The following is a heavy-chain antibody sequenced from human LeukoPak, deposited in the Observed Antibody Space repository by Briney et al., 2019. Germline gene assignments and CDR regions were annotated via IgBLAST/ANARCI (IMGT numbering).Heavy chain of an antibody. CDR2: TYYRSKWHN. D-gene: IGHD3-10*01. CDR1: GDSVSSNSAA. Sequence: SQTLSLTCAISGDSVSSNSAAWNWIRQSPARGLEWLGRTYYRSKWHNDYAPSVRSRITINPDTSKNQFSLQVNSMTPEDTAVYYCVRSRGDLDYWGQGTLVTVSS. CDR3: VRSRGDLDY. J-gene: IGHJ4*02. V-gene: IGHV6-1*01.